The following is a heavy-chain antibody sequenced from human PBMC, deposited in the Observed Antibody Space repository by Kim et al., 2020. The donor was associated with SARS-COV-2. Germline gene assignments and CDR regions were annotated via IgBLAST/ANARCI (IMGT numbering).Heavy chain of an antibody. V-gene: IGHV3-11*03. CDR3: ARRGTTYCAKSGACRSNWFDS. Sequence: GGSLRLSCIASGFTFSDYYMTWVRQAPGKGLEWMSYVNGDGAHTNYADSVKGRFTISRDNAKNSLYLQMNILTAEDTALYYCARRGTTYCAKSGACRSNWFDSWGQGAPVTVSS. J-gene: IGHJ5*01. CDR1: GFTFSDYY. CDR2: VNGDGAHT. D-gene: IGHD2-8*01.